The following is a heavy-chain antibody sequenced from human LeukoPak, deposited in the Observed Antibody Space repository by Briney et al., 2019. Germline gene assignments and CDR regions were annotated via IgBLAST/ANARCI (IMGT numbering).Heavy chain of an antibody. Sequence: GGSLRLSCAASGFTFSSYAMSWVRQAPGKGLEWVSAISGSGGSTYYADSVKGRFTISRDNSKNTLYLQMNSLRAEDTAVYYCARITMIVVVIRAFDIWGQGTMVTVSS. D-gene: IGHD3-22*01. CDR2: ISGSGGST. V-gene: IGHV3-23*01. CDR3: ARITMIVVVIRAFDI. J-gene: IGHJ3*02. CDR1: GFTFSSYA.